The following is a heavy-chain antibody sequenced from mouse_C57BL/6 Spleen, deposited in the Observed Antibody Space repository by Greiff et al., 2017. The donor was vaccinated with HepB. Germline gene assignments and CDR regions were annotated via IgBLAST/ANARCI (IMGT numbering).Heavy chain of an antibody. CDR2: INPNNGGT. J-gene: IGHJ4*01. CDR1: GYTFTDYY. D-gene: IGHD2-2*01. V-gene: IGHV1-26*01. Sequence: EVQLQQSGPELVKPGASVKISCKASGYTFTDYYMNWVKQSHGKSLEWIGDINPNNGGTSYNQKFKGKATLTVDKSSSTAYMELRSLTSEDSAVYYCARGRLRGGMDYWGQGTSVTVSS. CDR3: ARGRLRGGMDY.